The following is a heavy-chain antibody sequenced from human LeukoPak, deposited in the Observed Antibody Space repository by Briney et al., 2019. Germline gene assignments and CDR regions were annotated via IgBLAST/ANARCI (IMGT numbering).Heavy chain of an antibody. V-gene: IGHV3-23*01. CDR3: AKEPSDDFWSGYYNWFDP. D-gene: IGHD3-3*01. J-gene: IGHJ5*02. Sequence: GGSLRLSCAASGFTFSSYAMSWVRQAPGKGLEWVSTISGSGGSTYYADSVKGRFTISRDNPKNTPYLQMNSLRAEDTAVYYCAKEPSDDFWSGYYNWFDPWGQGTLVTVSS. CDR2: ISGSGGST. CDR1: GFTFSSYA.